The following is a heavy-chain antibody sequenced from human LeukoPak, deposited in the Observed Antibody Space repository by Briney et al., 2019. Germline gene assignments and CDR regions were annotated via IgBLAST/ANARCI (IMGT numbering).Heavy chain of an antibody. J-gene: IGHJ4*02. CDR2: IYHSGST. CDR3: ARVYGDYVDY. Sequence: PSDTLSLTCAVSGGSLSSGGYSGSGIRQPPGKGLEWIGYIYHSGSTYYNPSLKSRVTISVDRSKNQFSLKLSSVTAADTAVYYCARVYGDYVDYWGQGTLVSVSS. CDR1: GGSLSSGGYS. V-gene: IGHV4-30-2*01. D-gene: IGHD4-17*01.